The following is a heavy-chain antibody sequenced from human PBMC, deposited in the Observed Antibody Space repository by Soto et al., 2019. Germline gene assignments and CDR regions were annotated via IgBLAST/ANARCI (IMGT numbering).Heavy chain of an antibody. V-gene: IGHV3-7*01. CDR1: GFTFTTYW. CDR2: IKQDGSEK. D-gene: IGHD2-15*01. J-gene: IGHJ4*02. CDR3: ARRSSGRLTTAWAPLDW. Sequence: VGSLRLSCAASGFTFTTYWMTWVRQAPGKGLEWVANIKQDGSEKFYVGSVRGRFTISRDNAKNSMYLQMNSLRAEDTAVYYCARRSSGRLTTAWAPLDWWGQGTLVTVSS.